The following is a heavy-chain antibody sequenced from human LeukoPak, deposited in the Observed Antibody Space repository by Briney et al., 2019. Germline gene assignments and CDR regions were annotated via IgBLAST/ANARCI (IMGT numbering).Heavy chain of an antibody. CDR3: ARDVHDYGGNSGFDY. D-gene: IGHD4-23*01. CDR2: INPSSGDA. J-gene: IGHJ4*01. Sequence: ASVKVSCKASGYFFRDYYMHWVRQAPGQGLEWMGWINPSSGDANYAQKFQGRVTMTSDTSISTAYLELNRLRADDTAIYFCARDVHDYGGNSGFDYWGQGSLVIDSS. V-gene: IGHV1-2*02. CDR1: GYFFRDYY.